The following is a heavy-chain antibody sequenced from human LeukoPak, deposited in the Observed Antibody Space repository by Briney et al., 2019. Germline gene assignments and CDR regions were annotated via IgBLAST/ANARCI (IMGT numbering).Heavy chain of an antibody. V-gene: IGHV1-46*01. CDR1: GFTFSSYG. Sequence: GGSLRLSCAASGFTFSSYGMSWVRQAPGKGLEWMGIINPSGGSTSYAQKFQGRVTMTRDTSTSTVYMELSSLRSEDTAVYYCARAGAARAGYYFDYWGQGTLVTVSS. J-gene: IGHJ4*02. CDR2: INPSGGST. CDR3: ARAGAARAGYYFDY. D-gene: IGHD2-15*01.